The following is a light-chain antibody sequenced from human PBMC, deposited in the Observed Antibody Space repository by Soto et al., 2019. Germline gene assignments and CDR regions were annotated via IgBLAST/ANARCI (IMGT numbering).Light chain of an antibody. CDR1: QTISNY. J-gene: IGKJ1*01. Sequence: DIQMTQSPSSLSASAGVRVTITCRASQTISNYLNWYQHKPGKAPKILIYAAFSLQSGVPSRFSGSGSGTDFTLTISSLQPEDFATYYCQQTYNTPRTFGQGTKVEIK. CDR2: AAF. CDR3: QQTYNTPRT. V-gene: IGKV1-39*01.